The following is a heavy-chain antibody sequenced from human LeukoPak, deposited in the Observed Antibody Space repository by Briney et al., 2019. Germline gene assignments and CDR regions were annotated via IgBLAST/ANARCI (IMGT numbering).Heavy chain of an antibody. CDR3: ARDLRVLNGY. J-gene: IGHJ4*02. Sequence: GGSLRLSCAASGFTFSNYWMHWIRQVPGKGLVWVSHIKTDGSATNYADSVKGRFTISRDNARNTLYLQMNSLRAEDTAVYYCARDLRVLNGYWGQGTLVTVSS. CDR2: IKTDGSAT. CDR1: GFTFSNYW. D-gene: IGHD3-10*01. V-gene: IGHV3-74*01.